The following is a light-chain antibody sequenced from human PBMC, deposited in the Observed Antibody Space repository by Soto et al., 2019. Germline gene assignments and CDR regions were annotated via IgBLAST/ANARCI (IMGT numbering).Light chain of an antibody. CDR3: LQHKSYPLT. J-gene: IGKJ4*01. CDR1: QGISSY. Sequence: DIQLTQSPSFLSASVGDRVTITCRASQGISSYLAWYQQKPGKAPKLLIYAASTLQSGVPSRFSGSGSGTEFTLTISSLQPDDFATYYCLQHKSYPLTFGGGTKVDIK. V-gene: IGKV1-9*01. CDR2: AAS.